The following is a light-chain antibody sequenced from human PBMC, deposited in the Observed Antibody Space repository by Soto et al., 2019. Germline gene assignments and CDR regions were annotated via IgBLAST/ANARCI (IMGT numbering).Light chain of an antibody. CDR1: QSISIY. V-gene: IGKV1-39*01. CDR2: AAT. Sequence: DIQMTQSPSSLSASVGDRFTITCRASQSISIYLNWYHQKPGQAPKLLIYAATRLQSGVPSRFSGSESGTDFTLTISSLQPEDFATYYCQQSYSTPQTFGQGTKVDIK. CDR3: QQSYSTPQT. J-gene: IGKJ1*01.